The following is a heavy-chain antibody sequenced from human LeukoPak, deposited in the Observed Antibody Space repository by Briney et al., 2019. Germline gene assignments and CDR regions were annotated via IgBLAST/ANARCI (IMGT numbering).Heavy chain of an antibody. Sequence: SETLSLTRTVSGGSISSSSYYWGWIRQPPGKGLEWIGSIYYSGSTYYNPSLKSRVTISVDTSKNQFSLKLSSVTAADTAVYYCARLGVGAFDIWGQGTMVTVSS. CDR3: ARLGVGAFDI. J-gene: IGHJ3*02. CDR2: IYYSGST. CDR1: GGSISSSSYY. V-gene: IGHV4-39*01. D-gene: IGHD2-15*01.